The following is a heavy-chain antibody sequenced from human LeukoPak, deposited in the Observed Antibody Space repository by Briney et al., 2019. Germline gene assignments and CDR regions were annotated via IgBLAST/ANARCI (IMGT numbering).Heavy chain of an antibody. J-gene: IGHJ5*02. D-gene: IGHD3-10*01. Sequence: SETLSLTCTVSGGSISSSRYYWGWIRQPPGKGREWIGSIYYSGSTYYNPSLKSRVTISVDTSKNQFSLKLSSVTAAGTAVYYCASRPYYGSGSSFDPWGQGTLVTVSS. V-gene: IGHV4-39*01. CDR1: GGSISSSRYY. CDR2: IYYSGST. CDR3: ASRPYYGSGSSFDP.